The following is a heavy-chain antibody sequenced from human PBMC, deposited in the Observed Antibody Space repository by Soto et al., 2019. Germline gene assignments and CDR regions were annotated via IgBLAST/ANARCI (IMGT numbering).Heavy chain of an antibody. D-gene: IGHD1-1*01. Sequence: QLQLQESGSGLVKPSQTLSLTCAVSGVSISSGGYSWSWIRQPPGKGLEWIGYIYHSGSTYYNPSLKSRVTISVDRSKNQFSLKLSSVTAADTAVYYCARETDYYGMDVWGQGTTVTVSS. CDR1: GVSISSGGYS. V-gene: IGHV4-30-2*01. J-gene: IGHJ6*02. CDR3: ARETDYYGMDV. CDR2: IYHSGST.